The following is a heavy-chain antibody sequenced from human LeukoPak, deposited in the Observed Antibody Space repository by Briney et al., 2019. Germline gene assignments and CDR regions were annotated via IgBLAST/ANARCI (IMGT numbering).Heavy chain of an antibody. CDR1: GYTLTELS. CDR2: FDPEDGET. Sequence: ASVKVSCKVSGYTLTELSMHWVRQAPGKGLEWMGGFDPEDGETIYAQKFQGRVTMTEDTSTDTAYMELSSLRSEDTAVYYCATHKRFLEWLFPDYWGQGTLVTVSS. J-gene: IGHJ4*02. V-gene: IGHV1-24*01. CDR3: ATHKRFLEWLFPDY. D-gene: IGHD3-3*01.